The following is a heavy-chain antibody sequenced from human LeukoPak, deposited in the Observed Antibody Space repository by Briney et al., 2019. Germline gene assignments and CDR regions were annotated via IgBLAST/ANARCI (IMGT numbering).Heavy chain of an antibody. CDR3: AREGYCSGGSCQYFDY. CDR2: IIPIFGTA. D-gene: IGHD2-15*01. V-gene: IGHV1-69*05. CDR1: GGTFSSYA. J-gene: IGHJ4*02. Sequence: ASVKVSCKASGGTFSSYAISWVRQAPGQGLEWMGGIIPIFGTANYAQKFQGRVTITTDESTSTAYMELSGLRSEDTAVYYCAREGYCSGGSCQYFDYWGQGTLVTVS.